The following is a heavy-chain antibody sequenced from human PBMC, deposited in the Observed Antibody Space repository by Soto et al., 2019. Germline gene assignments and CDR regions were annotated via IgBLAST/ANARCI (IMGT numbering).Heavy chain of an antibody. D-gene: IGHD3-10*01. Sequence: GGSLRLSCLASGFTFSDYAMTWVRHVPGRGLEWVASLDGAGGSTYYADSVRGRFTISRDNSQNTLFLQMKRLTVDDTVIYYCAAPRDEYGSGVSWLTYGMDIWGQGTTVTVSS. CDR2: LDGAGGST. CDR1: GFTFSDYA. V-gene: IGHV3-23*01. J-gene: IGHJ6*02. CDR3: AAPRDEYGSGVSWLTYGMDI.